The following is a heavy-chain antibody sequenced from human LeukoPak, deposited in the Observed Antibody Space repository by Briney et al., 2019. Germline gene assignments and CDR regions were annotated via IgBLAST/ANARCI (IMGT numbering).Heavy chain of an antibody. V-gene: IGHV3-30*02. CDR3: AKERTRVLGGWT. CDR1: GFPFSEYG. CDR2: IRYDGYNK. Sequence: PGGSLRLSCVTSGFPFSEYGIHWVRQAPGKGLEWVTFIRYDGYNKYYKDSVKGRFTISRDNSKNTVYLQMNSLRPEDTAVYFCAKERTRVLGGWTWGQGTLVTVSS. D-gene: IGHD1-1*01. J-gene: IGHJ5*02.